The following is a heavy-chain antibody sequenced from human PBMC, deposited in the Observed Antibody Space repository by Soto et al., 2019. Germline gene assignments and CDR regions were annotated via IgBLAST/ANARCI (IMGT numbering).Heavy chain of an antibody. CDR2: ISYDGSNK. CDR1: GFTFSSYG. Sequence: QVQLVESGGGVVQPGRSLRLSCAASGFTFSSYGMHWVRQAPGKGLEWVAVISYDGSNKYYADSVKGRFTISRDNSKNTLYLQMNSLGAEDTAVYYCAKDSRGYWGQGTLVTVSS. CDR3: AKDSRGY. V-gene: IGHV3-30*18. J-gene: IGHJ4*02. D-gene: IGHD3-10*01.